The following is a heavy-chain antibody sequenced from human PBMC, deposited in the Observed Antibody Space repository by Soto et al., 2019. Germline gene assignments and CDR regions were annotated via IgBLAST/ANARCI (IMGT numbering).Heavy chain of an antibody. V-gene: IGHV1-18*01. Sequence: QVQLVQSGAEVKKPGASVKVSCKASGYTFSSYAITWVRQAPGQGLEWMGWISGNSADTKYAQKLQGRVTMSTDTSTSTDYMELRSLRSDDTAVYYCAKGGYYGRSGPPDLDYFDYWGQGTLLTVSS. J-gene: IGHJ4*02. CDR2: ISGNSADT. CDR1: GYTFSSYA. D-gene: IGHD3-22*01. CDR3: AKGGYYGRSGPPDLDYFDY.